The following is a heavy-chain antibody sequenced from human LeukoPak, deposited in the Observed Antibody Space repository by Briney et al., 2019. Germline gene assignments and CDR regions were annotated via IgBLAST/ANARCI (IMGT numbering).Heavy chain of an antibody. CDR3: AKGKKILWFGEYSGGFDY. CDR2: ISWNRGSI. Sequence: GGSLRLSCAASGFTFDDYAMHWVRQTPGKGLEWVSGISWNRGSIGYADSVKGRFTISRDNAKNSLYLEMNSLRPEDTAFYYCAKGKKILWFGEYSGGFDYWGQGTLVTVSS. D-gene: IGHD3-10*01. V-gene: IGHV3-9*01. J-gene: IGHJ4*02. CDR1: GFTFDDYA.